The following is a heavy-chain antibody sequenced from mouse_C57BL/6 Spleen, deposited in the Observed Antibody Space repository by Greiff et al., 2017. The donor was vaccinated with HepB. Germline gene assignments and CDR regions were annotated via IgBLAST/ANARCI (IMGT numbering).Heavy chain of an antibody. V-gene: IGHV1-69*01. Sequence: VQLQQPGAELVMPGASVKLSCKASGYTFTSYWMHWVKQRPGQGLEWIGEIDPSDSYNNYNQKFKGKSTLTVDKSSSTAYMQLSSLTSEDSAVYYCARLGLRRGFAYWGQGTLVTVSA. J-gene: IGHJ3*01. CDR3: ARLGLRRGFAY. CDR2: IDPSDSYN. D-gene: IGHD2-4*01. CDR1: GYTFTSYW.